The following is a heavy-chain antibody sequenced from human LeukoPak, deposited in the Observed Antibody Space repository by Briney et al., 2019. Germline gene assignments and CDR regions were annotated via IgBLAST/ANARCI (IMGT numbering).Heavy chain of an antibody. CDR3: ARDMAVTAPWGFDP. J-gene: IGHJ5*02. V-gene: IGHV3-33*01. Sequence: PGRSLRLSCAASGFTFSSYGMHWVRQAPGKGLEWVAVIWYDGSNKYYADSVKGRFTISRDNSKNTLYLQMNSLRAEDTAVYYCARDMAVTAPWGFDPWGQGTLVTVSS. CDR2: IWYDGSNK. CDR1: GFTFSSYG. D-gene: IGHD2-21*02.